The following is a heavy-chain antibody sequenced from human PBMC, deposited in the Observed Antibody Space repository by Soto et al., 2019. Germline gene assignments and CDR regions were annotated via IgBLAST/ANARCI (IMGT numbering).Heavy chain of an antibody. D-gene: IGHD1-1*01. CDR3: TRGPRSTSTGTGAF. J-gene: IGHJ4*02. Sequence: GGSLRLSCAASGFTFSMYWMHWVRQVPGKGPEWVSRINDDGSHTNYADSVKGRFTISRDNAKNTLYLQMNDLRAEDTAVYYCTRGPRSTSTGTGAFWGQGXLVTVYS. CDR2: INDDGSHT. V-gene: IGHV3-74*01. CDR1: GFTFSMYW.